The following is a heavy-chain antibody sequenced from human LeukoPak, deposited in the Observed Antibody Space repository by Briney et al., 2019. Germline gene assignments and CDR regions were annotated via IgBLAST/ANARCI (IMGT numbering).Heavy chain of an antibody. CDR2: ISSSGSTI. CDR1: GFTFSDYY. Sequence: GGSLRLSCAASGFTFSDYYMSWIRQAPGKGLEWVSYISSSGSTIYYADSEKGRFTISRDNAKNSLYLQMNSLRAEDTAVYYCARATFYYGSGSYFRYFDYWGQGTLVTVSS. D-gene: IGHD3-10*01. J-gene: IGHJ4*02. CDR3: ARATFYYGSGSYFRYFDY. V-gene: IGHV3-11*04.